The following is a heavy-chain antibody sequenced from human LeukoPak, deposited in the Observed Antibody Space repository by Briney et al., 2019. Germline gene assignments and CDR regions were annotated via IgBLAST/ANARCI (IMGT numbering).Heavy chain of an antibody. CDR1: GFTFSSYG. D-gene: IGHD3-10*01. CDR2: ISYDGSNK. CDR3: ARGGYYGSGNDFRFDP. Sequence: PGGSLRLSCAASGFTFSSYGMHWVRQAPGKGLEWVAVISYDGSNKYYADSVKGRFTISRDNVKNLLYLQMNNLRAEDTAVYYCARGGYYGSGNDFRFDPWGQGTLVTVSS. V-gene: IGHV3-30*03. J-gene: IGHJ5*02.